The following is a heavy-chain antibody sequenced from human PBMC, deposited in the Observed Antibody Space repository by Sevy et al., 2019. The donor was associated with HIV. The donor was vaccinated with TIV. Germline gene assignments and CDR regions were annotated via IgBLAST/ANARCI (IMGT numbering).Heavy chain of an antibody. J-gene: IGHJ4*02. CDR1: DGSISSHY. D-gene: IGHD1-1*01. CDR2: IYYSGST. V-gene: IGHV4-59*11. Sequence: SETLSLTCTVSDGSISSHYWSWIRQPPGMGLQWIGYIYYSGSTNYNPSLKSRVTMSLDTSKNQFSLKLGSVTAVDTAVYYCARLLRYNPCFDYWGQGALVTVSS. CDR3: ARLLRYNPCFDY.